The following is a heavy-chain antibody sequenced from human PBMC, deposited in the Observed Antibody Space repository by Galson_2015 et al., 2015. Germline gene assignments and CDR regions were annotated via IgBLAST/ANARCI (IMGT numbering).Heavy chain of an antibody. V-gene: IGHV4-31*03. CDR2: IYYSGST. CDR1: GGSISSGGYY. J-gene: IGHJ4*02. D-gene: IGHD3-9*01. CDR3: ARDWSVLRYFDY. Sequence: TLSLTCTVSGGSISSGGYYWSWLRQHPGKGLEWIGYIYYSGSTYYNPSLKSRVTISVDTSKNQFSLKLSSVTAADTAVYYCARDWSVLRYFDYWGQGTLVTVSS.